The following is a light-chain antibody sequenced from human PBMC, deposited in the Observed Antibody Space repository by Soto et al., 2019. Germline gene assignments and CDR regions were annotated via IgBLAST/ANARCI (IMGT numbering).Light chain of an antibody. CDR1: SSDVGGYNY. V-gene: IGLV2-8*01. Sequence: QSVLTQPPSASGSPGQSVTISCIGTSSDVGGYNYVSWYQQHPGKAPKLMIYEVSKRPSGVPDRFSGSKSGNTASLTVSGLQAEDEADYYCSSYAGSNNFVVFGGGTKLTVL. J-gene: IGLJ2*01. CDR3: SSYAGSNNFVV. CDR2: EVS.